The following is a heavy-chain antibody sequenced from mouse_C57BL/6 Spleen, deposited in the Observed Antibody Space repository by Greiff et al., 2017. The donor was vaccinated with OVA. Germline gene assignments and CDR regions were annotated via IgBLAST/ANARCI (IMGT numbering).Heavy chain of an antibody. CDR2: INPGSGGT. J-gene: IGHJ2*01. V-gene: IGHV1-54*01. D-gene: IGHD1-1*01. CDR3: ARRWDYYGSSFEY. CDR1: GYAFTNYL. Sequence: VKLMESGAELVRPGTSVKVSCKASGYAFTNYLIEWVKQRPGQGLEWIGVINPGSGGTNYNEKFKGKATLTADKPSITAYMQLSSLISEDSAVYFCARRWDYYGSSFEYWGQGTTLTVSS.